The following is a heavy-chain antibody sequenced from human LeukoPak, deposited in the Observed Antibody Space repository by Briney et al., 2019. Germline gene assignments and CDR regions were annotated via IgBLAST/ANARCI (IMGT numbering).Heavy chain of an antibody. D-gene: IGHD5-24*01. CDR3: ARGQAGYNPAFDY. V-gene: IGHV3-74*01. CDR1: GFTFSSYW. CDR2: INSDGSST. J-gene: IGHJ4*02. Sequence: GGSLGLSCAASGFTFSSYWMHWVRQAPGKGLVWVSRINSDGSSTSYADSVKGRFTISRDNAKNTLYLQMNSLRAEDTAVYYCARGQAGYNPAFDYWGQGTLVTVSS.